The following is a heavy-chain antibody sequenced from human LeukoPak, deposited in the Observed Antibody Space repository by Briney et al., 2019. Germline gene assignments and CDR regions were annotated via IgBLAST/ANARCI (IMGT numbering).Heavy chain of an antibody. CDR3: ARQPWGIRGVQRRGWFDP. J-gene: IGHJ5*02. V-gene: IGHV4-59*08. D-gene: IGHD3-10*01. Sequence: TTSETLSLTCTVSGGSISSYYWSWIRQPPGKGLEWIGDIYYSGSTNYNPSLKSRVTMSVDTSKNQFSLKLSSVTAADTAVYYCARQPWGIRGVQRRGWFDPWGQGTLVTVSS. CDR2: IYYSGST. CDR1: GGSISSYY.